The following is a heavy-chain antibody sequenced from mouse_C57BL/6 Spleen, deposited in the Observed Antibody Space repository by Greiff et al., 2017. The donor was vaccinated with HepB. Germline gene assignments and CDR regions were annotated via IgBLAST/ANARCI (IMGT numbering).Heavy chain of an antibody. CDR2: ISDGGSYT. J-gene: IGHJ2*01. D-gene: IGHD1-1*01. CDR3: ARDHYGSSY. V-gene: IGHV5-4*01. CDR1: GFTFSSYA. Sequence: EVQLVESGGGLVKPGGSLKLSCAASGFTFSSYAISWVRQTPEKRLEWVATISDGGSYTYYPDNVKGRFTISRDNAKNNLYLQMSHLKSEDTAMYYCARDHYGSSYWGQGTTLTVSS.